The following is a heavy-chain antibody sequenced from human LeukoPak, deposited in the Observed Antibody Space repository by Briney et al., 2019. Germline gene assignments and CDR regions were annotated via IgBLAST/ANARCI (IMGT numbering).Heavy chain of an antibody. CDR1: GYTLANYD. CDR3: ARGRSSSRSGGFDY. D-gene: IGHD6-13*01. V-gene: IGHV1-8*03. Sequence: ASVKVSCKASGYTLANYDINWVRQATGQGLEWMGWMNPNSGNTGYAQKFQGRVTITRNTSISTANMELSSLRSEDTAVYYCARGRSSSRSGGFDYWGQGTLVTVSS. CDR2: MNPNSGNT. J-gene: IGHJ4*02.